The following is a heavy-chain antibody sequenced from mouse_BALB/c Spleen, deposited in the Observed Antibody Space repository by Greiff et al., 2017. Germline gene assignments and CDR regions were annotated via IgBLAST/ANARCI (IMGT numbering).Heavy chain of an antibody. D-gene: IGHD2-2*01. J-gene: IGHJ4*01. CDR1: GFSLTSYG. V-gene: IGHV2-9*02. CDR2: IWAGGST. CDR3: ARAYGYDEGYAMDY. Sequence: QVQRVESGPGLVAPSQSLSITCTVSGFSLTSYGVHWVRQPPGKGLEWLGVIWAGGSTNYNSALMSRLSISKDNSKSQVFLKMNSLQTDDTAMYYCARAYGYDEGYAMDYWGQGTSVTVSS.